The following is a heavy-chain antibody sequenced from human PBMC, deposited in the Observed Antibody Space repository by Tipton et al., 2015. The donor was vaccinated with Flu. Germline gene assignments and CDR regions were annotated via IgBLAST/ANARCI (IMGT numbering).Heavy chain of an antibody. D-gene: IGHD3-22*01. V-gene: IGHV3-23*01. CDR2: IRGGGDST. J-gene: IGHJ4*02. Sequence: SLRLSCAASGFSFSTYAMTWVRQAPGRGLEWISTIRGGGDSTYYADSGQGRFSISRDNSKNTLFLQMNNLRAEDTAVYYCAKWVRFYDSSGYYFLDYWGQGTLVTVSS. CDR3: AKWVRFYDSSGYYFLDY. CDR1: GFSFSTYA.